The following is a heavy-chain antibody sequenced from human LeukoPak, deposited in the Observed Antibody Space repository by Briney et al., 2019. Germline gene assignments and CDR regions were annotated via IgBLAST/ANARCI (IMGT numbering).Heavy chain of an antibody. CDR1: GGSISSYY. CDR3: ARAYCGGDCYALQEDYYYGKDV. J-gene: IGHJ6*02. CDR2: IYYSGST. V-gene: IGHV4-59*01. Sequence: SETLSLTCTVSGGSISSYYWSWIRQPPGKGLEWIGYIYYSGSTNYNPSLKSRVTISVDTSKNQFSLKLSSVTAADTAVYYCARAYCGGDCYALQEDYYYGKDVWGQGTTVTVSS. D-gene: IGHD2-21*02.